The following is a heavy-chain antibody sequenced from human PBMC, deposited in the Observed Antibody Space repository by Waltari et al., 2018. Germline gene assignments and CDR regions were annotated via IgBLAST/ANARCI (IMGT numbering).Heavy chain of an antibody. CDR2: VWDDESQK. D-gene: IGHD1-20*01. J-gene: IGHJ6*02. V-gene: IGHV3-33*01. CDR1: GFTFGSCG. Sequence: QVQLVESGGGVVQPGRSMRLSCAASGFTFGSCGMHWVRQAPGKGLEWVAVVWDDESQKYYADSLKGRFTISRDNSKNTLYLQMNSLRAEDTAVYYCARENNVGSSPADVWGQGTTVTVSS. CDR3: ARENNVGSSPADV.